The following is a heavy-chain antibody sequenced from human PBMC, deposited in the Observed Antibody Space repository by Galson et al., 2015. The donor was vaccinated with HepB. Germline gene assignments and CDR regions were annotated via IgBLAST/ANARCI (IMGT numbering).Heavy chain of an antibody. J-gene: IGHJ4*02. Sequence: SVKVSCKASGRTFSSYTISWVRQPPGQGLEGMGGTITIFGIANYAQKFQGRVTIPADESTSTAYMDLISLRSEDTAVYYCARVWGGYRGYDPDYCGQGSLVTVSS. CDR1: GRTFSSYT. D-gene: IGHD5-12*01. CDR3: ARVWGGYRGYDPDY. CDR2: TITIFGIA. V-gene: IGHV1-69*13.